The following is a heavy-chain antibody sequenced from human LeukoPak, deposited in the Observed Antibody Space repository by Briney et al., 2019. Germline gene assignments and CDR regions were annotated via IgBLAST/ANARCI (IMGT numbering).Heavy chain of an antibody. CDR2: INEDGSAK. J-gene: IGHJ4*02. Sequence: GGSLRLSCAASGSTFSSSWMSWVRQAPGKGLEWVANINEDGSAKYYVDSVKGRFTISRDNAKRSLDLQVNSLRAEDTAVYYCTRSRRDGNDYWGQGTLVTVSS. CDR1: GSTFSSSW. D-gene: IGHD5-24*01. CDR3: TRSRRDGNDY. V-gene: IGHV3-7*01.